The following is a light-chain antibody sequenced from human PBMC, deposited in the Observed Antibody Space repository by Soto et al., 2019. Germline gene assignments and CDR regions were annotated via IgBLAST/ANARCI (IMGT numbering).Light chain of an antibody. V-gene: IGKV1-9*01. J-gene: IGKJ5*01. CDR2: AAS. Sequence: IQLTQSPSSLSASVGDRVTITCRASQGISSYLAWYQQKPGKAPTLLIYAASTLQRGVPSRFSGSGSGTDFTLTISSLQPEDFATYYCQQLNSYPITFGQGTRLEIK. CDR1: QGISSY. CDR3: QQLNSYPIT.